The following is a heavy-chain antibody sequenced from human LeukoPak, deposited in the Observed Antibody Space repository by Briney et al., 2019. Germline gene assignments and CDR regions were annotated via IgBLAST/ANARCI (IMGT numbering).Heavy chain of an antibody. CDR3: ARDRSSIAAAGDAFDI. CDR1: GYTFTGYY. J-gene: IGHJ3*02. Sequence: GASVKVSCKASGYTFTGYYMHWVRQAPGQGLEWMGWINPNSGGTNYAQKFQGRVTMTRDTSISTAYMELSRLRSDDTAVYYCARDRSSIAAAGDAFDIWGQGTMATVSS. CDR2: INPNSGGT. D-gene: IGHD6-13*01. V-gene: IGHV1-2*02.